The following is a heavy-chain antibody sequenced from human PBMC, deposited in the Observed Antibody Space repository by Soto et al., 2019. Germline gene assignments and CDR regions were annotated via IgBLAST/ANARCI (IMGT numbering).Heavy chain of an antibody. CDR1: GYTFTSYG. D-gene: IGHD6-13*01. Sequence: QVQLVQSGAEVKKPGASVKVSCKASGYTFTSYGISWVRQAPGQGLEWMGWISAYNGNTNYAQKLQGRVTMTTDTPTSTAYMELRSLRSDDTAVYYCARDRLRYSSSWSGRTYFDYWGQGTLVTVSS. CDR3: ARDRLRYSSSWSGRTYFDY. J-gene: IGHJ4*02. CDR2: ISAYNGNT. V-gene: IGHV1-18*01.